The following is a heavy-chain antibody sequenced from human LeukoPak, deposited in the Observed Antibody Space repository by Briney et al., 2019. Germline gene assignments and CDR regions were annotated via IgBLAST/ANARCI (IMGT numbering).Heavy chain of an antibody. Sequence: PGGSLRLSCAASGFTFSDSYMTWLRQAPGKGLELLSYISGSASDLNYIDSVRGRFTISRDNAKNSLYLHMNSLTVEDTAVYYCSRDPRHNDYWGQGTLVTVSS. CDR3: SRDPRHNDY. CDR2: ISGSASDL. V-gene: IGHV3-11*01. CDR1: GFTFSDSY. J-gene: IGHJ4*02.